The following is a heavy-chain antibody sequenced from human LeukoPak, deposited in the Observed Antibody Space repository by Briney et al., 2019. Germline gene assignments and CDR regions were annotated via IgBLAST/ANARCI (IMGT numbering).Heavy chain of an antibody. J-gene: IGHJ5*02. Sequence: PGGSLRLSCAASGFTFSDYWMSWVRQAPGKGLEWVANIKKDGSEKHYADSVKGRFTISRDNAKNSLYLQMSSLRAEDTAVFYCARYYYGSGTSFDPWGQGTLVTVPS. CDR1: GFTFSDYW. CDR2: IKKDGSEK. V-gene: IGHV3-7*01. CDR3: ARYYYGSGTSFDP. D-gene: IGHD3-10*01.